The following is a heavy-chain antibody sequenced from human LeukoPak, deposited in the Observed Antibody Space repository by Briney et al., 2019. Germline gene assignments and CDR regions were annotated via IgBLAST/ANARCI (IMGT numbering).Heavy chain of an antibody. Sequence: PSETLSLTCTVSGGSISSGDYYWSWIRQPPGKGLEWIGYIYYSGNTYYNSSLKSRVTISIDTSKNQFSLKLSSVTAADTAVYYCARGSRGYSYGWGQGTLVTVSS. V-gene: IGHV4-30-4*02. J-gene: IGHJ4*02. CDR2: IYYSGNT. D-gene: IGHD5-18*01. CDR3: ARGSRGYSYG. CDR1: GGSISSGDYY.